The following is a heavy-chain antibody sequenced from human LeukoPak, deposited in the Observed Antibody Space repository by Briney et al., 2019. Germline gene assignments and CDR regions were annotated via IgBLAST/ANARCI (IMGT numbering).Heavy chain of an antibody. V-gene: IGHV3-30*02. CDR1: GFTFSSYG. Sequence: GGSLRLSCAASGFTFSSYGMHWVRQAPGKGLEWVAFIRYDGSNKYYADSVKGRFTISRDNSKNTLYLQMNSLRAEDTAVYYCAKYPYYYDSSGYYAEYFQHWGQGTLVTLSS. CDR2: IRYDGSNK. J-gene: IGHJ1*01. CDR3: AKYPYYYDSSGYYAEYFQH. D-gene: IGHD3-22*01.